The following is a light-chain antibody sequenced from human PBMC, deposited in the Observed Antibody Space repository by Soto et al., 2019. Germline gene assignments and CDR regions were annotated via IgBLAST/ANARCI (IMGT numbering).Light chain of an antibody. CDR1: SSNIGNNY. CDR3: GAWDSSLSGVV. Sequence: QSVLTQPPSVSAAPGQKVTISCSGSSSNIGNNYVSWYQQLPRTAPKLLIYDSNKRPSGIPDRFSGSKSGTSATLGITGLQTGDEADYYCGAWDSSLSGVVFGGGTKLTVL. J-gene: IGLJ2*01. CDR2: DSN. V-gene: IGLV1-51*01.